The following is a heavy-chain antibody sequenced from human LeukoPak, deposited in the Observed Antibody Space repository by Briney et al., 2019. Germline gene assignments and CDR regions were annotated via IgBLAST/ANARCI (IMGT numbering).Heavy chain of an antibody. D-gene: IGHD5-18*01. CDR3: ARQAYTTMAYIDY. J-gene: IGHJ4*02. CDR1: GFTFKNYA. Sequence: GGSLRLCCAASGFTFKNYALSWVRQAAGKGLEWVSVISGSGGTTYYADSVKGRFTISRDNSKNTVFLQMNSLRASDTAVYYCARQAYTTMAYIDYWGQGTLVTVSS. V-gene: IGHV3-23*01. CDR2: ISGSGGTT.